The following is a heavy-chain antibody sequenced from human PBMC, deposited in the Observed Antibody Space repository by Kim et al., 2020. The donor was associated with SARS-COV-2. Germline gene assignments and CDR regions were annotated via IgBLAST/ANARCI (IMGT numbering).Heavy chain of an antibody. CDR1: GYTFTSYG. D-gene: IGHD3-9*01. J-gene: IGHJ4*02. CDR3: ARDWPTLFYDILTHSNGGHDY. Sequence: ASVKVSCKASGYTFTSYGISWVRQAPGQGLEWMGWISAYNGNTNYAQKLQGRVTMTTDTSTSTAYMELRSLRSDDTAVYYCARDWPTLFYDILTHSNGGHDYWGQGTLVTVSS. V-gene: IGHV1-18*01. CDR2: ISAYNGNT.